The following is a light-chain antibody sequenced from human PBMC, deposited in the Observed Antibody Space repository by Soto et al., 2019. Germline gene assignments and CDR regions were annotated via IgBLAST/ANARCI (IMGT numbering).Light chain of an antibody. V-gene: IGKV3-15*01. Sequence: EIVMTQSPATLSVSPGERATLSCRASQSVSSSLAWYQQKPGQAPRLLIYGSSTRATGIPARFSGSGSGTEFTLTISSLQSEDFAVYYCRQYNNWWTFGQGTKVDIK. CDR1: QSVSSS. CDR2: GSS. CDR3: RQYNNWWT. J-gene: IGKJ1*01.